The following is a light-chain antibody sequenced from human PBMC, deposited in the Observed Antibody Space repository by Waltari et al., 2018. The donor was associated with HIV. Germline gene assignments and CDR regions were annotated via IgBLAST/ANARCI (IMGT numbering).Light chain of an antibody. Sequence: DIQMTQSPSSLSPSVGDRVTITCRASQSITSSLNWYQQKPGKAPNPLIYAASTLQTGVPSMFSGSGAGTDFTLTISSLQPEDFATYYCQQSYTTPRTFGQGTKVEIK. J-gene: IGKJ1*01. V-gene: IGKV1-39*01. CDR3: QQSYTTPRT. CDR2: AAS. CDR1: QSITSS.